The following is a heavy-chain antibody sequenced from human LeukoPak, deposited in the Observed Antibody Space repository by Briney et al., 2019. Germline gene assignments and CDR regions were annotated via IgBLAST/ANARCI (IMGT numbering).Heavy chain of an antibody. CDR1: GFTFSSYA. J-gene: IGHJ6*03. CDR3: ARRRYYYDSSGRTTYYYMDV. V-gene: IGHV3-23*01. Sequence: GGSLRLSCAASGFTFSSYAMSWVRQAPGKGQEWVSAISGSGGSTYYADSVKGRFTISRDNSKNTLYLQMNSLRAEDTAVYYCARRRYYYDSSGRTTYYYMDVWGKGTTVTVSS. CDR2: ISGSGGST. D-gene: IGHD3-22*01.